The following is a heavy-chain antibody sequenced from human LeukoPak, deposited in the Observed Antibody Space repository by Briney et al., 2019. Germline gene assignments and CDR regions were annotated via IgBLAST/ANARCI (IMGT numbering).Heavy chain of an antibody. V-gene: IGHV3-48*03. J-gene: IGHJ4*02. CDR3: ARPTIAAAGNFEY. D-gene: IGHD6-13*01. CDR1: GFTFSSYE. CDR2: ISISGSTI. Sequence: PGGSLRLSCAASGFTFSSYEMNWVRQAPGKGLEWVSYISISGSTIYNADSVKGRFTISRDNAKNSLYLQVNSLRAEDTAVYYCARPTIAAAGNFEYWGQGTLVTVSS.